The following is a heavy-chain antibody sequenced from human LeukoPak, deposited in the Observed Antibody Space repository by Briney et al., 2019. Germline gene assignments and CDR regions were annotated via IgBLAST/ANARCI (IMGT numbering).Heavy chain of an antibody. J-gene: IGHJ6*02. CDR3: AKSWGYSYGSSYGMDV. CDR2: LSGSGGST. Sequence: GGHLRLSCAASGFTFSSYWMNWVRQAPGKGLEWVSALSGSGGSTYYADSVKGRFTISRDNSKTTLYLQMNSLRAEDTAVYYCAKSWGYSYGSSYGMDVWGQGTTVTVSS. V-gene: IGHV3-23*01. D-gene: IGHD5-18*01. CDR1: GFTFSSYW.